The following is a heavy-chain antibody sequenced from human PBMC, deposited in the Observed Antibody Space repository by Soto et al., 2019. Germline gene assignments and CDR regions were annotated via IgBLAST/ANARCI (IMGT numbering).Heavy chain of an antibody. V-gene: IGHV3-33*01. Sequence: QVQLVESGGGVVQPGRSLRLSCAASGFTFSSYGMHWVRQAPGKGLEWVAVIWYDGSNKYYADSVKGRFTISRDNSKNTLYLQMNSLRAEDTAVYYCARDLSSSSWYIRYYYGMDVWGQGTTVTVSS. CDR1: GFTFSSYG. CDR2: IWYDGSNK. D-gene: IGHD6-13*01. J-gene: IGHJ6*02. CDR3: ARDLSSSSWYIRYYYGMDV.